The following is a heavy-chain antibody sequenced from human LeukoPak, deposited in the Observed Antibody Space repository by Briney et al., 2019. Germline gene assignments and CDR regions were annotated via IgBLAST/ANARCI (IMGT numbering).Heavy chain of an antibody. CDR3: ARYYGSGTYAVDY. CDR2: MSGEGSRT. Sequence: GGSLRLSCAPSGFTFSSYYTHWVRHAPGKGLVWVSRMSGEGSRTSYADSVKGRFIISRDNAKDTLYLQMNSLRVEDTAVYYCARYYGSGTYAVDYWGQGTLVSVSS. V-gene: IGHV3-74*01. D-gene: IGHD3-10*01. CDR1: GFTFSSYY. J-gene: IGHJ4*02.